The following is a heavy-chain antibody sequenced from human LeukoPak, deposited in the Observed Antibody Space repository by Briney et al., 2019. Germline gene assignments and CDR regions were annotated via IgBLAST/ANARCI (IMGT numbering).Heavy chain of an antibody. D-gene: IGHD3-3*01. CDR2: IGDSDSYK. V-gene: IGHV3-21*05. CDR3: GRERGGGGFGAFIKRSYYYMDV. Sequence: PGGSLRLSCAASGFTFSTYCMNWVRQAPGKGLEWVSYIGDSDSYKYYADSMKGRFTISRDNAKNSLYLQMNSLRVEYTAVYYSGRERGGGGFGAFIKRSYYYMDVWGKGTTATVPS. J-gene: IGHJ6*03. CDR1: GFTFSTYC.